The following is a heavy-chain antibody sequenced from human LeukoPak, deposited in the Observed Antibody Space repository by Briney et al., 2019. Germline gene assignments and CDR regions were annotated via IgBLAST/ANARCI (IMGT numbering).Heavy chain of an antibody. CDR1: GFTFSSYA. CDR3: ARDRTDGDYLSLDAFDI. V-gene: IGHV3-23*01. Sequence: QSGGSLRLSCAASGFTFSSYAMSWVRQAPGKGLEWVSAISGSGGSTYYADSVKGRFTISRDNSKDTLYLQMNSLRAEDTAVYYCARDRTDGDYLSLDAFDIWGQGTMVTVSS. D-gene: IGHD4-17*01. CDR2: ISGSGGST. J-gene: IGHJ3*02.